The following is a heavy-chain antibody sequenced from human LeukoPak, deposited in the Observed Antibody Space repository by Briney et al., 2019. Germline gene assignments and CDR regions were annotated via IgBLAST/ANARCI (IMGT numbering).Heavy chain of an antibody. CDR1: GGSFSGYY. D-gene: IGHD6-13*01. CDR2: INHSGST. CDR3: ARGPRQQLVLLRFDP. V-gene: IGHV4-34*01. J-gene: IGHJ5*02. Sequence: PSETLSLTCAVYGGSFSGYYWSWIRQPPGKGPEWIGEINHSGSTNYNPSLKSRVTISVDTSKNQFSLKLSSVTAADTAVYYCARGPRQQLVLLRFDPWGQGTLVTVSS.